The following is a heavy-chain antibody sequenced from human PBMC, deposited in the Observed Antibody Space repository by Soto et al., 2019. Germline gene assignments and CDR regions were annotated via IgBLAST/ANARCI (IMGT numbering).Heavy chain of an antibody. D-gene: IGHD3-10*01. CDR1: GFTFSSYS. CDR3: ARETYYYGSGNLGY. CDR2: ISSSSSYI. V-gene: IGHV3-21*01. Sequence: EVQLVGSGGGLVKPGGSLRLSCAASGFTFSSYSMNWVRQAPGKGLEWVSSISSSSSYIYYADSVKGRFTISRDNAKNSLYLQMNSLRAEDTAVYYCARETYYYGSGNLGYWGQGTLVTVSS. J-gene: IGHJ4*02.